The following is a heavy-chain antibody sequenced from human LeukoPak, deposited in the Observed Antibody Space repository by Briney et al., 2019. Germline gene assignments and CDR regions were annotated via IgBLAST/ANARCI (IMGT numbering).Heavy chain of an antibody. CDR3: AGLGITMIGGV. D-gene: IGHD3-10*02. V-gene: IGHV3-7*01. CDR1: GFTFSNFW. CDR2: IKQDGSEK. Sequence: GGSLRLSCAASGFTFSNFWMAWVRQVPGKGPEWVADIKQDGSEKYFVDSVKGRFTISRDNANNSLYLQMNSLRAEDTAVYYCAGLGITMIGGVWGKGTTVTISS. J-gene: IGHJ6*04.